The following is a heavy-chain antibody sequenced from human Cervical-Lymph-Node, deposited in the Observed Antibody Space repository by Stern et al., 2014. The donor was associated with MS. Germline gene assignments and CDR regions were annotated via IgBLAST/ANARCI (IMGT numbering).Heavy chain of an antibody. CDR3: ARQPDYSDFLDF. V-gene: IGHV1-3*01. CDR2: INGGPGTT. CDR1: GYNFIDHA. Sequence: QVQLVQSGAEVKKPGASITISCKTSGYNFIDHAIHWVRQAPGQRLEWMGWINGGPGTTKYSQKFQGRVSFTRDKAASAAYMDLSSLSPDDTAVYYCARQPDYSDFLDFWGQGTLVTVSS. D-gene: IGHD4-11*01. J-gene: IGHJ4*02.